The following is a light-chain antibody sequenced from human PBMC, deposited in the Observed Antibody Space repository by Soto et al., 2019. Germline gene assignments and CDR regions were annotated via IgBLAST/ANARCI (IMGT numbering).Light chain of an antibody. CDR3: QQYDNLPFT. CDR1: QDISNY. V-gene: IGKV1-33*01. CDR2: DAS. J-gene: IGKJ5*01. Sequence: DIQMTQSPSSLSASVGDRVTITCQASQDISNYLNWYQQKPGKAPKLLIYDASNLETGVASRFSGSGSGTDFTFTISSLQPEDIPTYYCQQYDNLPFTFGQGTRLEIK.